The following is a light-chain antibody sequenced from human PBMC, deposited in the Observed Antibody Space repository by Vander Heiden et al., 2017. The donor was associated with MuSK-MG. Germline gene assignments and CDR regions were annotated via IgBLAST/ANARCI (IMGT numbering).Light chain of an antibody. V-gene: IGLV2-14*03. Sequence: QSALTQPASVSGSRGQSITISCTGTASDIGAYNYVSWYQQHPGTAPKLLIYDVANRPSGVSNRFSGSKSGNTASLTISGLQAEDEALYYCDSFTSSTTVVFGGRTKLTVL. J-gene: IGLJ2*01. CDR2: DVA. CDR1: ASDIGAYNY. CDR3: DSFTSSTTVV.